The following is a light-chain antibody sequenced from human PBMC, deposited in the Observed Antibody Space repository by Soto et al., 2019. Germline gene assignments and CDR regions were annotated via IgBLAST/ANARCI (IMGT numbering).Light chain of an antibody. V-gene: IGKV3-20*01. CDR3: QQYVTSQLT. CDR1: QSVTYGY. J-gene: IGKJ4*01. CDR2: GAS. Sequence: DIVLTQSPGTLFLSPGERATLSCRASQSVTYGYLAWYQLKPGQAPRLLIFGASIRATGIPDRFSGSGSGTDFTLTISRLETDDFAVYYCQQYVTSQLTFGGGTKVAIK.